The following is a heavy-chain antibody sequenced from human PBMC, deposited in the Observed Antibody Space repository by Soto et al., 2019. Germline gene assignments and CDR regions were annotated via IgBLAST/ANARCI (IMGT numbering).Heavy chain of an antibody. CDR3: XXXXXXXXXCSSPPDY. CDR2: IKQDGSEK. J-gene: IGHJ4*02. CDR1: GFTFNSYW. V-gene: IGHV3-7*05. D-gene: IGHD2-15*01. Sequence: EVQLVESGGGLVQPGGSLRLSCAASGFTFNSYWMTWVRQAPGKGLEWVANIKQDGSEKYYVDSVKGRFTISRDNAKXSLYLQXXSLRAEDTAVXYXXXXXXXXXXCSSPPDYWGQGTLVTVSS.